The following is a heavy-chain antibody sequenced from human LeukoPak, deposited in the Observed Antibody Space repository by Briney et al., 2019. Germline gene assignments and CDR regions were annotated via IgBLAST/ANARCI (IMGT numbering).Heavy chain of an antibody. Sequence: GASAKVSCKASGGTFSSEAFIWVRQAPGQGLEWMGWISAENGNTNYAQKLQGRVTMTTDTSTSTAYMELRSLRSDDTAVYYCARDEPSYYDFWSGANSHFDYWGQGTLVTVSS. CDR1: GGTFSSEA. CDR3: ARDEPSYYDFWSGANSHFDY. J-gene: IGHJ4*02. D-gene: IGHD3-3*01. CDR2: ISAENGNT. V-gene: IGHV1-18*01.